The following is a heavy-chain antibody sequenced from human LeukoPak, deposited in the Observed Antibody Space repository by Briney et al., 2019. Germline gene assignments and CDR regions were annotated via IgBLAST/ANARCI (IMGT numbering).Heavy chain of an antibody. Sequence: PSETLSLTCAVYGVSLSGYYWSWIRQPPGKGLEWIGEINHSGSTNSNPSLKSRVTISIDTSKNQFSLKLSSVTAADTAVYYCARPTIALLAFDIWGQGTMVTVSS. CDR2: INHSGST. CDR3: ARPTIALLAFDI. V-gene: IGHV4-34*01. D-gene: IGHD5-24*01. J-gene: IGHJ3*02. CDR1: GVSLSGYY.